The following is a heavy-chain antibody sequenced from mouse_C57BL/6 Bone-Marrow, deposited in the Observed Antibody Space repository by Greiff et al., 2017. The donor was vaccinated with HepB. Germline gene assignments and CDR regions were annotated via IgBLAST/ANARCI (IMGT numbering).Heavy chain of an antibody. CDR3: ARHEEGRIYYGKDYFDY. J-gene: IGHJ2*01. D-gene: IGHD2-1*01. CDR2: FYPGSGSI. V-gene: IGHV1-62-2*01. Sequence: QVHVKQSGAELVKPGASVKLSCKASGYTFTEYTIHWVKQRSGQGLEWIGWFYPGSGSIKYNEKFKDKATLTADKSSSTVYMELSRLTSEDSAVYFCARHEEGRIYYGKDYFDYWGQGTTLTVSS. CDR1: GYTFTEYT.